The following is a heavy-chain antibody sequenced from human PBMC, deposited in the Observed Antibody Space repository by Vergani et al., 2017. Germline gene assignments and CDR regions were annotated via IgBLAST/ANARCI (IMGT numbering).Heavy chain of an antibody. J-gene: IGHJ6*02. D-gene: IGHD2-21*01. V-gene: IGHV3-15*07. CDR3: TTDPRYCGDGSCYWLRDHHYYGMDV. CDR1: GFSFRNAW. Sequence: EVQLVESGGGIVKPGGSLRLSCVASGFSFRNAWMNWVRRTPGKGLEWVGRIKSTFDRGTTDYAAAVEGRFTISRDDSKNTLFRQMNGLKTEDIGVYYCTTDPRYCGDGSCYWLRDHHYYGMDVWGQGTTVTVSS. CDR2: IKSTFDRGTT.